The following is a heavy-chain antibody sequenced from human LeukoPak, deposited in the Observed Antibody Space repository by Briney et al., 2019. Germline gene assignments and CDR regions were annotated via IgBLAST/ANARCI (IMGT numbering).Heavy chain of an antibody. J-gene: IGHJ4*02. D-gene: IGHD3-3*01. CDR2: INHSGST. CDR1: GGYFSGYY. Sequence: PSETLSLTCAVYGGYFSGYYWSWIRQPPGKGLEWIGEINHSGSTNYNPSLKSRVTISVDTSKNQFSLKLSSVTAADTAVYYCTIEVDFCSGDSRTGDYWAEGTLVTVSS. CDR3: TIEVDFCSGDSRTGDY. V-gene: IGHV4-34*01.